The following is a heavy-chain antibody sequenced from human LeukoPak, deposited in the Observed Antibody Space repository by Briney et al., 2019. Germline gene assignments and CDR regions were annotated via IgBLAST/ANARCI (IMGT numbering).Heavy chain of an antibody. Sequence: PGGSLRLSCAASGFTFSSYWMSWVRQAPGKGLEWVADIKQDGSEKYYAASVKGRFTISRDNAKNSLYLQMNSLRAEDTAVYYCAREQLEPTSSYAFDIWGQGTMVTVSS. CDR1: GFTFSSYW. D-gene: IGHD1-1*01. CDR3: AREQLEPTSSYAFDI. CDR2: IKQDGSEK. V-gene: IGHV3-7*01. J-gene: IGHJ3*02.